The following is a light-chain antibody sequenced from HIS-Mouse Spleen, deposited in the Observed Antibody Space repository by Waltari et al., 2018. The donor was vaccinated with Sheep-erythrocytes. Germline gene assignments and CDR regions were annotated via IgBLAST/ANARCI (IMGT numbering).Light chain of an antibody. J-gene: IGLJ1*01. Sequence: QSALTQPRSVPGSPGQSVTIACLGTSSHVGGYNYVSWSQQHPGKAPKLLLYHVSKPPSVVPARFSGSKSGNTASLTISGLQAEDEADYYCCSYAGSYNHVFATGTKVTVL. CDR2: HVS. CDR3: CSYAGSYNHV. CDR1: SSHVGGYNY. V-gene: IGLV2-11*01.